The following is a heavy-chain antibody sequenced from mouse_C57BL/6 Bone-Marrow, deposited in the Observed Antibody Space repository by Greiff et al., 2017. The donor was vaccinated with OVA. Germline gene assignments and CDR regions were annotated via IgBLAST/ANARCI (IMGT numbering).Heavy chain of an antibody. V-gene: IGHV5-12*01. J-gene: IGHJ1*03. D-gene: IGHD1-1*01. CDR1: GFTFSDYY. Sequence: EVHLVESGGGLVQPGGSLKLSCAASGFTFSDYYMYWVRQTPEKRLEWVAYISNGGGTTYYPDTVKGRFTISRDNAKNTLYLQRSRLKSEDTAMYYCAREGPTTVVTTRYNGVWGTGTTVTVSS. CDR3: AREGPTTVVTTRYNGV. CDR2: ISNGGGTT.